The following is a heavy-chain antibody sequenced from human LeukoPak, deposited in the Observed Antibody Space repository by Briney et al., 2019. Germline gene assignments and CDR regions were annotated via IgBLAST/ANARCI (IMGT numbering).Heavy chain of an antibody. Sequence: SETLSLTCTVSGGSISSYYWSWIRQPAGKGLEWIGRIHTSGSTNYSPSLKSRVTMSVDTSKNQFSLKLSSVTAADTAVYYCARVTGYMTEDYFDYWGQGTLITVSS. CDR1: GGSISSYY. J-gene: IGHJ4*02. V-gene: IGHV4-4*07. D-gene: IGHD6-13*01. CDR3: ARVTGYMTEDYFDY. CDR2: IHTSGST.